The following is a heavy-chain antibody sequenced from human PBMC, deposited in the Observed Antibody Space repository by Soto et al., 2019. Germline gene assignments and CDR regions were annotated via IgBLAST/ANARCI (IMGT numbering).Heavy chain of an antibody. J-gene: IGHJ6*02. D-gene: IGHD3-22*01. CDR1: GFTFSSYA. V-gene: IGHV3-23*01. Sequence: GGSLRLSCAASGFTFSSYAMSWVRQAPGKGLEWVSAISGSGGSTYYADSVKGRFTISRDNSKNTLYLQMNSLRAEDTAVYYCVKGEGSGYYSGYYYGMDVWGQGTTVTVSS. CDR2: ISGSGGST. CDR3: VKGEGSGYYSGYYYGMDV.